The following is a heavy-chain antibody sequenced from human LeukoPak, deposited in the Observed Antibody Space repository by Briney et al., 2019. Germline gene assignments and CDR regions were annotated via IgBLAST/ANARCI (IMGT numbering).Heavy chain of an antibody. J-gene: IGHJ4*02. CDR1: GGSMNSYY. CDR3: ARTNPDDWLDY. D-gene: IGHD3-9*01. CDR2: IYYSGST. V-gene: IGHV4-59*01. Sequence: SETLSLTCTVSGGSMNSYYWSRIRQPPGKGLEWIGYIYYSGSTIYRPSLKSRVSISVDTSKNQFSLNLTSVTAADTAVYYCARTNPDDWLDYWGQGTLVTVSS.